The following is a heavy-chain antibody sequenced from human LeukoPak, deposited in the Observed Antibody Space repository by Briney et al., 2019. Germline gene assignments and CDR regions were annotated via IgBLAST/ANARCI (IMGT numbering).Heavy chain of an antibody. V-gene: IGHV4-39*01. Sequence: PSETLSLTCTVSGGSISSSSYYWGWIRQPPGKGLEWIGSIYYSGSTYYNPSLKSRVTISVDTSKNQFSLKLSSVTAADTAVYYCARQIYDSYAFDIWGQGTMVTVSS. J-gene: IGHJ3*02. D-gene: IGHD5/OR15-5a*01. CDR2: IYYSGST. CDR1: GGSISSSSYY. CDR3: ARQIYDSYAFDI.